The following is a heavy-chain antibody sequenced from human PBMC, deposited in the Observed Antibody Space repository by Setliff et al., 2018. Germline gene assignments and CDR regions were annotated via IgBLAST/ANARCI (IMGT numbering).Heavy chain of an antibody. V-gene: IGHV3-23*01. CDR3: VRDSGQSRNYSFWSGQLDY. Sequence: PGGSLRLSCAASGFTFKTYAMSWVRQAPGKGLEWVSSITGSGGDRDYADSVKGRFTISRDNSKNTLYLQMNSLRAEDTAVYYCVRDSGQSRNYSFWSGQLDYWGQGTLVTVSS. CDR1: GFTFKTYA. J-gene: IGHJ4*02. D-gene: IGHD3-3*01. CDR2: ITGSGGDR.